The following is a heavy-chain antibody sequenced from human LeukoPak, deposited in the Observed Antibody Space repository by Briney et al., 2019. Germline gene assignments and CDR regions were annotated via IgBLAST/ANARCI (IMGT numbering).Heavy chain of an antibody. CDR2: INPNSAGT. CDR3: ARPRAGYKDAFDI. Sequence: ASVKVSCKASGYTFNNYYMHWVRQAPGQGLEWMGWINPNSAGTKCLQQFQGRDTMTRDTSISTADLELTSLRSDDTAVYCCARPRAGYKDAFDIWGQGTMVIVSS. D-gene: IGHD3-9*01. V-gene: IGHV1-2*02. J-gene: IGHJ3*02. CDR1: GYTFNNYY.